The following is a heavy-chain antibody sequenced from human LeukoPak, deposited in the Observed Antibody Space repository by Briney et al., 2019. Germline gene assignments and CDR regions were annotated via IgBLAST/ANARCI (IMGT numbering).Heavy chain of an antibody. CDR2: IYYSGST. CDR1: GGSISSGGYY. V-gene: IGHV4-31*03. D-gene: IGHD2-2*01. Sequence: PSQTLSLTCTVSGGSISSGGYYWSWIRQHPGKGLEWIGYIYYSGSTYYNPSLKSRVTISVDTSKNQFSLKLSSVIAADTAVYYCARGGCSSTSCYRIDDAFDIWGQGTMVTVSS. CDR3: ARGGCSSTSCYRIDDAFDI. J-gene: IGHJ3*02.